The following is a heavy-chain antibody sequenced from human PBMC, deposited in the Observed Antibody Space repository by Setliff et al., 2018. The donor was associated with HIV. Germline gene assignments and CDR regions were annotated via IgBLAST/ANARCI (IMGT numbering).Heavy chain of an antibody. CDR3: TRDHTPPPNYDFWSGQIDLRNIFYYMDV. D-gene: IGHD3-3*01. Sequence: ASVKVSCKASGYSLTSYSINWVRQAPGQGLEWMGYINTNTGNPTYAQGFTGRFVFSVDTPVSTAYLQIFNLKTEDTAVYYCTRDHTPPPNYDFWSGQIDLRNIFYYMDVWGTGSPVTVSS. CDR1: GYSLTSYS. J-gene: IGHJ6*03. V-gene: IGHV7-4-1*01. CDR2: INTNTGNP.